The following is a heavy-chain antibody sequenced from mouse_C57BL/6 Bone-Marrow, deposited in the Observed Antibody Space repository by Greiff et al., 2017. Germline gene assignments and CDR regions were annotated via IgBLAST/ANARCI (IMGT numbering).Heavy chain of an antibody. CDR3: AKGPQSWFAD. CDR2: IDPGSGNT. J-gene: IGHJ3*01. CDR1: GYNFTSYY. V-gene: IGHV1-66*01. D-gene: IGHD3-3*01. Sequence: QVQLKQSGPELVKPGASVKISCKASGYNFTSYYIHWVKQRTGQGLEWIGWIDPGSGNTKYNEKFQGKATLTADTSSSTAYMQLSSLTSEDSAVYYCAKGPQSWFADWCQGTLVTVSA.